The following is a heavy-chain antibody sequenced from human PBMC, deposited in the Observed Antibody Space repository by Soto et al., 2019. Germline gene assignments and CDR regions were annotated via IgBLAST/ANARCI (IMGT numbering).Heavy chain of an antibody. Sequence: SETLSLTCTVSGGSISSSSYYWGWIRQPPGKGLEWIGYIYYSGSTYYNPSLKSRVTISVDTSKNQFSLKLSSVTAADTAVYYCARDYGEHRHWFDPWGQGILVTVSS. CDR2: IYYSGST. J-gene: IGHJ5*02. D-gene: IGHD4-17*01. CDR1: GGSISSSSYY. V-gene: IGHV4-30-4*08. CDR3: ARDYGEHRHWFDP.